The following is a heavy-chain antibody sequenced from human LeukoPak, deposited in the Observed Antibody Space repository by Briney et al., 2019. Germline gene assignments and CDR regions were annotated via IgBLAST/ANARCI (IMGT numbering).Heavy chain of an antibody. J-gene: IGHJ4*02. Sequence: GRSLRLSCAASGFTFSSYAMHWVRQAPGKGLEWVAIISYDGSNKYYADSVKGRFTIYRDNSKNTLYLQMNSLRAEDTAVYYCARAYCSSTSCWPFDYWGQGTLVTVSS. CDR3: ARAYCSSTSCWPFDY. CDR1: GFTFSSYA. CDR2: ISYDGSNK. V-gene: IGHV3-30*04. D-gene: IGHD2-2*01.